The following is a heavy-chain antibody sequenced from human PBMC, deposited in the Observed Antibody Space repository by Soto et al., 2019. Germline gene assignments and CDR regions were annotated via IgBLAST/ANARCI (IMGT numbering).Heavy chain of an antibody. D-gene: IGHD3-22*01. CDR1: GYTFTSYG. CDR3: ARDDLYDTPTGY. Sequence: QVQLVQSGAEVKKPGASVKVSCKASGYTFTSYGISWVRQAPGQGLEWMGWISTYNGKTNYAQKLQGRVTMTTDTSRNTAYMDLRSLRTDDTAVYYCARDDLYDTPTGYWGQGTLVTVSS. V-gene: IGHV1-18*01. J-gene: IGHJ4*02. CDR2: ISTYNGKT.